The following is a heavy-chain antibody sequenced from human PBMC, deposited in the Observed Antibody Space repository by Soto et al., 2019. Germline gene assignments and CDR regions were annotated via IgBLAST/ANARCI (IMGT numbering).Heavy chain of an antibody. Sequence: EVQLLESGGGLVQPGGSLRLSCAASGFIFRNHVLNWVRQAPGKGLEWVSAIDNSGDGSFYADSVKGRFIISRDNSKDTVFLHMNNLRLEDTAFYYCATGSFTSTGGRIGYHYNAMDVWGQGTTVTVSS. CDR1: GFIFRNHV. J-gene: IGHJ6*02. CDR2: IDNSGDGS. CDR3: ATGSFTSTGGRIGYHYNAMDV. V-gene: IGHV3-23*05. D-gene: IGHD1-1*01.